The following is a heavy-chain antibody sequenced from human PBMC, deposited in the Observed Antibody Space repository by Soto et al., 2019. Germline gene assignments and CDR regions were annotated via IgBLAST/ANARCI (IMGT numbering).Heavy chain of an antibody. CDR3: ARDPPVSVLVVVATVDF. D-gene: IGHD2-21*01. CDR1: GFTFTNHN. CDR2: ISSSSSFR. V-gene: IGHV3-21*02. Sequence: EVQLVESGGGLVKPGGSLRLSCAASGFTFTNHNMNWVRQAPGKGLEWVSSISSSSSFRNYADSVKGRFSISRDNDKNVVYLLMDSLRAEDTAVYYCARDPPVSVLVVVATVDFWGQGTLVTVSS. J-gene: IGHJ4*02.